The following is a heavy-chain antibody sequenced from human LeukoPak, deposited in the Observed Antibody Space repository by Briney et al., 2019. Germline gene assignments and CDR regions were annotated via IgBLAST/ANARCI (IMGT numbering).Heavy chain of an antibody. CDR3: ARPSRGGWYDAFDM. Sequence: GGSLRLSCAASGFTFDDYAMHWVRQAPGKGLEWVSGISWNSGSIGYADSVKGRFTISRDNAKNSLYLQMNSLRAEDTAVYYCARPSRGGWYDAFDMWGQGTWVTVSS. CDR2: ISWNSGSI. J-gene: IGHJ3*02. V-gene: IGHV3-9*01. D-gene: IGHD6-19*01. CDR1: GFTFDDYA.